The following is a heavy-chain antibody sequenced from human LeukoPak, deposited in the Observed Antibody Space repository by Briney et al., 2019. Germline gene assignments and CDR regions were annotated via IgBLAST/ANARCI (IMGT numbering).Heavy chain of an antibody. CDR3: AGLGYCSSTSCYTPDY. Sequence: PGGSLRLSCAASGFTFSSYAMSWVRQAPGKGLEWVSAISGSGGSTYYADSVKGRFTISRDNSKNTLYLQMNSLRAEDTAVYYCAGLGYCSSTSCYTPDYWGQGTLVTVSS. CDR1: GFTFSSYA. CDR2: ISGSGGST. J-gene: IGHJ4*02. V-gene: IGHV3-23*01. D-gene: IGHD2-2*02.